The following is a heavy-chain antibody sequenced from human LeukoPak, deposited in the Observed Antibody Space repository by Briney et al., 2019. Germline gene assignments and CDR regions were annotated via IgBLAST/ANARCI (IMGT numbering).Heavy chain of an antibody. J-gene: IGHJ4*02. CDR2: ISGSGGST. D-gene: IGHD3-16*01. CDR3: AKERVGNYDYVWGEGYYFDY. CDR1: GFTFSSYA. V-gene: IGHV3-23*01. Sequence: GGSLRLSCAASGFTFSSYAMSWVRQAPGKGLEWVSAISGSGGSTYYADSVKGRFTISRDNSKNTLYLQMNSLRAEDTAVYYCAKERVGNYDYVWGEGYYFDYWGQGTLVTVSS.